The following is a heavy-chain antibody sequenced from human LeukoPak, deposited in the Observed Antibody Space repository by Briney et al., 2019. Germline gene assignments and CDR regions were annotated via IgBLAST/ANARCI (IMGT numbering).Heavy chain of an antibody. CDR3: ARLPVSDRYYFHY. CDR2: IYPGDSDT. D-gene: IGHD1-14*01. V-gene: IGHV5-51*01. Sequence: GESPKISCKGSGYSFTTYWIGWVRQMPGKGLEWMGIIYPGDSDTRYSPSFQGQVTISADKSISTAYLQWSSLKASDTAMYYCARLPVSDRYYFHYWGQGTLVTVSS. J-gene: IGHJ4*02. CDR1: GYSFTTYW.